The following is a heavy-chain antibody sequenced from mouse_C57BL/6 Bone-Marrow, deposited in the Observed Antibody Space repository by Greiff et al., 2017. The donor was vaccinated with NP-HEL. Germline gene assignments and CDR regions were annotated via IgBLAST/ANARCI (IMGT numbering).Heavy chain of an antibody. Sequence: VQLVESGAELAKPGASVKLSCKASGYTFTSYWMHWVKQRPGQGLEWIGYINPSSGYTKYNQKFKDKATLTADKSSSTAYMQLSSLTYEDSAVYSCANKDWRSGCPFDYWGQGTTLTVSS. J-gene: IGHJ2*01. V-gene: IGHV1-7*01. CDR1: GYTFTSYW. D-gene: IGHD4-1*01. CDR2: INPSSGYT. CDR3: ANKDWRSGCPFDY.